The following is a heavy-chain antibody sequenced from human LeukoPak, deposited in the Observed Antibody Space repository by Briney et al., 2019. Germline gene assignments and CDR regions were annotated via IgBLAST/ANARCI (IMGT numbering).Heavy chain of an antibody. V-gene: IGHV3-23*01. J-gene: IGHJ5*02. CDR2: ISGSGGST. CDR1: GFTFSSYA. Sequence: PGGSLRLSCAASGFTFSSYAMSWVRQAPGKGLEWVSAISGSGGSTYYADSVKGRFTISRDNSKSTVYLQMNGLRVEDAAVYYCSKDLTSDFGGDLDPWGQGTLVTVSS. CDR3: SKDLTSDFGGDLDP. D-gene: IGHD3-10*01.